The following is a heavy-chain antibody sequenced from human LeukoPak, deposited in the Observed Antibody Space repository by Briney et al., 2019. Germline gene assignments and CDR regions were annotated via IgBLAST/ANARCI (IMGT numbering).Heavy chain of an antibody. CDR2: ISSNSAYI. CDR3: ARIFRYQLVDYYALDV. J-gene: IGHJ6*02. V-gene: IGHV3-21*01. D-gene: IGHD2-2*01. Sequence: GGSLRLSCAASGFSFSDYAKDWVRQAPGKGLEWVSAISSNSAYIYYADSVKGRFTISRDNAKSSVSLQMNRLRENDRLVYYCARIFRYQLVDYYALDVWGQGTTVTVSS. CDR1: GFSFSDYA.